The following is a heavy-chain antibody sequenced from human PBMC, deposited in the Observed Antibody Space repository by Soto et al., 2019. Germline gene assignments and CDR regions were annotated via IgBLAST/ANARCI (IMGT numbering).Heavy chain of an antibody. D-gene: IGHD3-3*01. Sequence: PAWPLRLSCASWGFTFDDYAMHWFRQMPGKCLYAVSSISVRTSSIGYWSFLRGRFLISICNSNNSLCWQMNDLIPDDTAVFCCGKASSRTSWSPIDYWGQRTMVQVSS. J-gene: IGHJ4*02. CDR1: GFTFDDYA. CDR2: ISVRTSSI. CDR3: GKASSRTSWSPIDY. V-gene: IGHV3-9*01.